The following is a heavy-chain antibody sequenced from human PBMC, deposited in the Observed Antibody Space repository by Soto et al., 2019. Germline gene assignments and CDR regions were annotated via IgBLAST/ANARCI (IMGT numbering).Heavy chain of an antibody. Sequence: PGESLKISCKGSGYNFALSYIGWVRQMPGKGLEWMGIIYPGDSDVTYSPSFQGQVTISVDKSINTAFLQWSSLEASDTAMYYCARLTNWVSGSPSYGLDVWGQGTTVTVSS. V-gene: IGHV5-51*01. D-gene: IGHD6-25*01. J-gene: IGHJ6*02. CDR1: GYNFALSY. CDR3: ARLTNWVSGSPSYGLDV. CDR2: IYPGDSDV.